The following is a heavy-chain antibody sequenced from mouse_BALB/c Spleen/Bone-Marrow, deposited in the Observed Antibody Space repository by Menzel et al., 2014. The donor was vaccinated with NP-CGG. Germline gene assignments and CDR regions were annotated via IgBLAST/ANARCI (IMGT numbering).Heavy chain of an antibody. J-gene: IGHJ2*01. Sequence: EVMLVESGRGLVQPGGSLKLSCAASGFTFSSYTMSWIRQTPEKRLEWVAYISDGGGRAYYPDTVKGRFTISRDNAKNTLYLQMSSLKSEDTAMYYCARQLDSSGYVLDYWGQGTTLTVSS. CDR3: ARQLDSSGYVLDY. D-gene: IGHD3-2*01. V-gene: IGHV5-12-2*01. CDR2: ISDGGGRA. CDR1: GFTFSSYT.